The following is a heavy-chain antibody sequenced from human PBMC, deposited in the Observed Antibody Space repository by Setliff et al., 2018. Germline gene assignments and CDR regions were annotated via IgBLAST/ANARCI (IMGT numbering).Heavy chain of an antibody. D-gene: IGHD2-15*01. CDR3: ARDEVNCSGSKCYSGFDS. V-gene: IGHV3-7*01. Sequence: PGESLKISCAASGFTFSTYSMSWVRQAPGKGLEWVANINQYGSEKYYVDSVKGRFTISRDNAKKSLDLQMNSLRVDDTAVYYCARDEVNCSGSKCYSGFDSWGQGTLVTVSS. J-gene: IGHJ4*02. CDR1: GFTFSTYS. CDR2: INQYGSEK.